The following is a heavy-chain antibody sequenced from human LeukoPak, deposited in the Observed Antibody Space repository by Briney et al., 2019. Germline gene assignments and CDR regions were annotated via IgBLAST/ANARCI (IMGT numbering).Heavy chain of an antibody. CDR2: IYYSGST. CDR3: ARHGGSYWSWFDP. Sequence: SETLSLTCTVSGGSISSSSYYWGWIRQPPGKGLEWIGSIYYSGSTYYNPSLKSRVTISVDTSKNQFSLKLSSVTAADTAVYYCARHGGSYWSWFDPWGQGTLVTVSS. D-gene: IGHD1-26*01. CDR1: GGSISSSSYY. J-gene: IGHJ5*02. V-gene: IGHV4-39*01.